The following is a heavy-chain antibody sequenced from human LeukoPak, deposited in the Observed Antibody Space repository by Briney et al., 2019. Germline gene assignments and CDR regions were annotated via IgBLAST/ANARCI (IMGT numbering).Heavy chain of an antibody. CDR2: IYTSGST. CDR3: ARERGDYYYYYMDV. Sequence: SETLSLTCTVSGGSISSGSYYWSWIRQPAGKGLEWIGRIYTSGSTNYNPSLKSRVTISVDTSKNQFSLKLSSVTAADTAVYYCARERGDYYYYYMDVWGKGTTVTVSS. J-gene: IGHJ6*03. D-gene: IGHD3-10*01. V-gene: IGHV4-61*02. CDR1: GGSISSGSYY.